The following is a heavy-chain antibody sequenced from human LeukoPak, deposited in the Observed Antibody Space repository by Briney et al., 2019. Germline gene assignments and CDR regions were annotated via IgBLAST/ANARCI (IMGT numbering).Heavy chain of an antibody. CDR1: GYTLTELS. CDR2: FDPEDGET. V-gene: IGHV1-24*01. CDR3: ATDHPRISSSRVGNYYYYYYMDV. J-gene: IGHJ6*03. Sequence: ASVKVSCKVSGYTLTELSMHWVRQAPGKGLEWMGGFDPEDGETIYAQKFQGRVTMTEDTSTDTAYMELSSLRPEDTAVYYCATDHPRISSSRVGNYYYYYYMDVWGKGTTVTVSS. D-gene: IGHD6-6*01.